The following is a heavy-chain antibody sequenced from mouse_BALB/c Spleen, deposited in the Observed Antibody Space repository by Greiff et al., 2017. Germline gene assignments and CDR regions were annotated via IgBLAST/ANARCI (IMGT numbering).Heavy chain of an antibody. CDR2: ISSGSSTI. Sequence: EVQLQESGGGLVQPGGSRKLSCAASGFTFSSFGMHWVRQAPEKGLEWVAYISSGSSTIYYADTVKGRFTISRDNPKNTLFLQMTSLRSEDTAMYYCARSSLLYAMDYWGQGTSVTVSS. CDR3: ARSSLLYAMDY. V-gene: IGHV5-17*02. J-gene: IGHJ4*01. D-gene: IGHD1-1*02. CDR1: GFTFSSFG.